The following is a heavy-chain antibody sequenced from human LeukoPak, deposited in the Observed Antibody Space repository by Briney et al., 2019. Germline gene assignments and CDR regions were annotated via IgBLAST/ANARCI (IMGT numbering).Heavy chain of an antibody. CDR2: IKRKIDGERT. CDR1: GFRFSDAW. CDR3: TTGYSSGYIEDY. D-gene: IGHD3-22*01. Sequence: GGSLRLSCAASGFRFSDAWMSWVGQAPGKGLEWVGRIKRKIDGERTDYVESVKGRFIISRDDSTNTLFLQMNSLKIEDTAVYYCTTGYSSGYIEDYWGQGTRVSVSS. J-gene: IGHJ4*02. V-gene: IGHV3-15*01.